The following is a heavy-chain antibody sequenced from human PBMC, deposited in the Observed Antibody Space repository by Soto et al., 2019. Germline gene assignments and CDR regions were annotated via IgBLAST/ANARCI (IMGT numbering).Heavy chain of an antibody. D-gene: IGHD2-15*01. CDR1: GGSISSSSYY. CDR3: ARHQDSPRNNYYYYYMDG. CDR2: IYYSGST. V-gene: IGHV4-39*01. Sequence: PSETLSLTCTVSGGSISSSSYYWGWIRQPPGKGLEWIGSIYYSGSTYYNPSLKSRVTISVDTSKNQFSLKLSSVTAADTAVYYCARHQDSPRNNYYYYYMDGWGKGTTVTVSS. J-gene: IGHJ6*03.